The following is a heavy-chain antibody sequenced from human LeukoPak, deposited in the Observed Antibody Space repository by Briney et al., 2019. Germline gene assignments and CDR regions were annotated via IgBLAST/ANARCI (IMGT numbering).Heavy chain of an antibody. CDR1: GGSININTYY. J-gene: IGHJ4*02. Sequence: SETLSLTCTVSGGSININTYYWGWIRQPPGKGLEWIGSIYYSGSTYYNPSLKSRVTISVDTSKNQFSLKLTSVTAADTAVYYCARSRPPPNTSMALFDCWGQGTLVTVSS. CDR2: IYYSGST. D-gene: IGHD5-18*01. CDR3: ARSRPPPNTSMALFDC. V-gene: IGHV4-39*01.